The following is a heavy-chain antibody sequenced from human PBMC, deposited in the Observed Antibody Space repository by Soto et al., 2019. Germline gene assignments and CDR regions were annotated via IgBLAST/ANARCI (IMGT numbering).Heavy chain of an antibody. CDR1: GGAISSSSYH. Sequence: QLQLQESGPGLVKASETLSLTCTVSGGAISSSSYHWGWIRQPPGKGLEWFGNSHYSVSAYYNPSLKSRVTRSVDRAKRPASLKLSSVTAADTAVYYCVRTANCLDPWGQGTLVIVSS. J-gene: IGHJ5*02. CDR3: VRTANCLDP. CDR2: SHYSVSA. V-gene: IGHV4-39*01.